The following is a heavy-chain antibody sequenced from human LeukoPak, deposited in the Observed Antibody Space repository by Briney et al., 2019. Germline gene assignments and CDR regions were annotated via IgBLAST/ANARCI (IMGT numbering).Heavy chain of an antibody. V-gene: IGHV1-69*06. Sequence: AASVKVSCKASGGTFSSYAISWVRQAPGQGLEWMGGIIPIFDTANYAQKFQGRVTITADKSTSTAYMELSSLRSDDTAVYYCARDREMATRGLGESWGQGTLVTVSS. CDR3: ARDREMATRGLGES. CDR2: IIPIFDTA. CDR1: GGTFSSYA. D-gene: IGHD5-24*01. J-gene: IGHJ5*02.